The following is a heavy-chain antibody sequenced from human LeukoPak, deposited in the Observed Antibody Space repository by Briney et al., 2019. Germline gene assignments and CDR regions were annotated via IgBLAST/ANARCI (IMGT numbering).Heavy chain of an antibody. D-gene: IGHD3-10*01. CDR2: IYYSGST. Sequence: SETLSLTCTVSGGSISSYYWSWIRQPPGKGLEWIGYIYYSGSTKYNPSLKSRVTISVDTSKNQFSLKLSSVTAADTAVYYCARVPRPSYYYGSGSYYKVLVYFDYWGQGTLVTVSS. CDR3: ARVPRPSYYYGSGSYYKVLVYFDY. J-gene: IGHJ4*02. CDR1: GGSISSYY. V-gene: IGHV4-59*01.